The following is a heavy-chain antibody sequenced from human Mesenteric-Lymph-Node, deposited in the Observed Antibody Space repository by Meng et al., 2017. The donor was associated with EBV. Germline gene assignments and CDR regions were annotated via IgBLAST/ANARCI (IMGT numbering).Heavy chain of an antibody. CDR3: ARDSAASTIGDYLGWFDP. J-gene: IGHJ5*02. CDR2: ISSSGEYI. Sequence: EVQLVESGGXLVKPGXSLRLSCAASGLTFSRYTMNWVRQAPGGGLEWVSSISSSGEYIYYTDSVKGRFTISRDNARNSLYLQMNSLRAEDTAIYYCARDSAASTIGDYLGWFDPGGQGTLVTVSS. D-gene: IGHD4-17*01. V-gene: IGHV3-21*01. CDR1: GLTFSRYT.